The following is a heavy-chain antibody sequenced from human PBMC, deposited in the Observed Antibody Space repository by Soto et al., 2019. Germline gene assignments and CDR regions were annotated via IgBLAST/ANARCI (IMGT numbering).Heavy chain of an antibody. Sequence: SETLSLTCTVSGGSISSYYWSWIRQPPGKGLEWIGYIYYSGSTNYNPSLKSRVTISVDTSKNQFSLKLSSVTAADTAVYYCAREGVTIFGVVITPPWFDPWGQGTLVTVSS. V-gene: IGHV4-59*12. CDR1: GGSISSYY. CDR3: AREGVTIFGVVITPPWFDP. J-gene: IGHJ5*02. CDR2: IYYSGST. D-gene: IGHD3-3*01.